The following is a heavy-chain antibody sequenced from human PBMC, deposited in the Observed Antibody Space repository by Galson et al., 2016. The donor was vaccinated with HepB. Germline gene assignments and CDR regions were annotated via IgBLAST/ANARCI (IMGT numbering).Heavy chain of an antibody. CDR2: ISPMVGIV. D-gene: IGHD3-22*01. CDR3: AREGDDSGGNYPEPFEF. V-gene: IGHV1-69*01. J-gene: IGHJ4*02. Sequence: SCKASGGTFSSWAINWVRQAPGQGLEWMGAISPMVGIVNYAQKFKGRVTITADDSTSTVYMELSSLTYEDTAVYYCAREGDDSGGNYPEPFEFWGQGALVTGSS. CDR1: GGTFSSWA.